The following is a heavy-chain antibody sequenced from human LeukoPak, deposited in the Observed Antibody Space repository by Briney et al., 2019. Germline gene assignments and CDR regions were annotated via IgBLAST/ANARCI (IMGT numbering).Heavy chain of an antibody. CDR3: ARGGDFSSGWFYFDY. CDR2: IHYTGRT. Sequence: PSETLSLTCTVSGGSINSYYWSWVRQPPGKGLEWIGYIHYTGRTNYSPSLRSRVTISLDTSKNQFSLKLTPMTAADTAVYYCARGGDFSSGWFYFDYWGQGTLVPVSS. D-gene: IGHD6-19*01. J-gene: IGHJ4*02. CDR1: GGSINSYY. V-gene: IGHV4-59*01.